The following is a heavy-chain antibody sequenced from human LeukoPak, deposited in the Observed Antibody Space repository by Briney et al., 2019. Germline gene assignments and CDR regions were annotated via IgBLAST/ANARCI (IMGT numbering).Heavy chain of an antibody. CDR3: AREYCSGGSCYVFFDP. D-gene: IGHD2-15*01. V-gene: IGHV1-2*02. Sequence: ASVKVSCKASGYTFTGYYMHWVRQAPGQGLEWMGWINPNSGGTNYAQKFQGRVTMTRDMSISTAYMELSRLRSDDTAVYYCAREYCSGGSCYVFFDPWGQGTLVTVSS. CDR2: INPNSGGT. CDR1: GYTFTGYY. J-gene: IGHJ5*02.